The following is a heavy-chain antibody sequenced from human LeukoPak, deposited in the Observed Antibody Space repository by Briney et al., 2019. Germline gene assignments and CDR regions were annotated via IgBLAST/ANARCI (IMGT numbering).Heavy chain of an antibody. D-gene: IGHD3-22*01. CDR3: ARYYDSSGYDFDY. V-gene: IGHV1-8*01. Sequence: WASVKVSCKASGYTFTSYDINWVRQATGQGLEWMGWMNPNSGNTGYAQKFQGRVTMTRNTSISTAYMEPSSLRSEDTAVYYCARYYDSSGYDFDYWGQGTLVTVSS. J-gene: IGHJ4*02. CDR1: GYTFTSYD. CDR2: MNPNSGNT.